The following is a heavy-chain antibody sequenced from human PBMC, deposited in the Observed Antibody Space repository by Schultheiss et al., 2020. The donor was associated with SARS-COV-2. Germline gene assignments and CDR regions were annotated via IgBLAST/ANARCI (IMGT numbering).Heavy chain of an antibody. CDR3: ARGSEGFDP. Sequence: SQTLSLTCAVYGGSFSGYYWSWIRQPPGKGLEWIGEINHSGSTNYNPSLKSRVTISVDTSKNQFSLKLSSVTAADTAVYYCARGSEGFDPWGQGTQVTVSS. CDR1: GGSFSGYY. J-gene: IGHJ5*02. V-gene: IGHV4-34*01. CDR2: INHSGST.